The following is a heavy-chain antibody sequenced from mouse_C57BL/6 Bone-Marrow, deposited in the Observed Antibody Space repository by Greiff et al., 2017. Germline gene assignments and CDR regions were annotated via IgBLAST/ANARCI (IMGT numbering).Heavy chain of an antibody. J-gene: IGHJ1*03. V-gene: IGHV1-76*01. D-gene: IGHD1-1*01. CDR1: GYTFTDYY. CDR2: IYPGSGNT. Sequence: QVQLQQSGAELVRPGASVKLSCKASGYTFTDYYINWVKQRPGQGLEWIARIYPGSGNTYYNEKFKGKATLTAEKSSSTAYMQLSSLTSEDSAVYFCARSVPYYGSSYGYFDVWGTGTTVTVSS. CDR3: ARSVPYYGSSYGYFDV.